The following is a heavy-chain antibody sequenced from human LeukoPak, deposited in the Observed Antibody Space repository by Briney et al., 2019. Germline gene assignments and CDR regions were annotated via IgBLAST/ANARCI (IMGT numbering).Heavy chain of an antibody. V-gene: IGHV7-4-1*02. J-gene: IGHJ4*02. CDR2: INTNTGNP. D-gene: IGHD3-10*01. Sequence: GASVKVSCKASGYTFTSYAMNWVRQAPGQGLEWMGWINTNTGNPTYAQGFTGRFVFSLDTSVSTAYLQISSLKAEDTAVYYCASPDFLTWFGELIVWGQGTLVTVSS. CDR3: ASPDFLTWFGELIV. CDR1: GYTFTSYA.